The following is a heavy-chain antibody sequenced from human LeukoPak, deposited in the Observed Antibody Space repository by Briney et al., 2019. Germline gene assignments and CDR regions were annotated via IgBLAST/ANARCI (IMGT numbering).Heavy chain of an antibody. CDR3: ARGRRQLVGGLGY. Sequence: PWETLSLTCTASGCSFSPYYRSWIRQAPGPGLEWIGYIYYTGSTMYNPSLKSRVTISLDTSKSQFSLQLTSVTAADTAVYYCARGRRQLVGGLGYWGQGTLVTVSS. D-gene: IGHD6-13*01. V-gene: IGHV4-59*12. J-gene: IGHJ4*02. CDR2: IYYTGST. CDR1: GCSFSPYY.